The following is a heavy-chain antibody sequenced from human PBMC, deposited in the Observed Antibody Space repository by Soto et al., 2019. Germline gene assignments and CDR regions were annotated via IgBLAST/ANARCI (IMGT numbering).Heavy chain of an antibody. J-gene: IGHJ4*02. CDR3: AREGVEMATTYYFDY. D-gene: IGHD5-12*01. V-gene: IGHV1-18*01. CDR2: ISAYNGNT. CDR1: GYTFTSYG. Sequence: GASVKVSCKASGYTFTSYGISWGRQAPGQGLEWMGWISAYNGNTNYAQKLQGRVTMTTDTSTSTAYMELRSLRSDDTAVYYCAREGVEMATTYYFDYWGQGTLVTVSS.